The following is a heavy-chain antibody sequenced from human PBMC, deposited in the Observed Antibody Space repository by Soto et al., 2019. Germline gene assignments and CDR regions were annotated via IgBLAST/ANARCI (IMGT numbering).Heavy chain of an antibody. V-gene: IGHV1-46*01. D-gene: IGHD6-13*01. CDR3: ARKTPYSSSWYFDY. J-gene: IGHJ4*02. Sequence: ASVKVSCKASGYTFTSYYMHWVRQAPGQGLEWMGIINPSGGSTSYAQKFQGRVTISVDTSKNQFSLKLSSVTAADTAVYYCARKTPYSSSWYFDYWGQGTLVTVSS. CDR2: INPSGGST. CDR1: GYTFTSYY.